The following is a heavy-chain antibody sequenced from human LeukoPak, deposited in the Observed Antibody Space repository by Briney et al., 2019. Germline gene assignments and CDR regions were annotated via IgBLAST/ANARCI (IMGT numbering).Heavy chain of an antibody. D-gene: IGHD3-22*01. V-gene: IGHV4-38-2*01. CDR3: ARSGTGLLRYYFDY. Sequence: SSETLSLTCAVSGYSISSGYYWGWIRQPPGRGLEWIGSLYHSGSTYYNPSLKSRVTIPVDTSKNQFSLRLTSVTAADTAVYYCARSGTGLLRYYFDYWGQGTLITVSS. CDR1: GYSISSGYY. CDR2: LYHSGST. J-gene: IGHJ4*02.